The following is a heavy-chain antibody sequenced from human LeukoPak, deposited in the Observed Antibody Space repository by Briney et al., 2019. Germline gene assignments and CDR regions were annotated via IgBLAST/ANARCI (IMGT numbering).Heavy chain of an antibody. V-gene: IGHV3-7*05. J-gene: IGHJ4*02. CDR1: GFTFSSHW. CDR2: IKQDGGEK. D-gene: IGHD1-14*01. CDR3: ARARIDY. Sequence: GGSLRLSCAASGFTFSSHWMTWVRQAPGKGLEWVANIKQDGGEKYYVDSVKGRFTISRDNSKNSLYLQMNSLRADDTAVYFCARARIDYWGQGTLVTVSS.